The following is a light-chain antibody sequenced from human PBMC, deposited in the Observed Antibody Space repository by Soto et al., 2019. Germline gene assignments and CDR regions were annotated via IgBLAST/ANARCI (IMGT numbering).Light chain of an antibody. Sequence: QSALTQPASVSGYPGESITISCTGTSSDVGAYNYVSWYQQDPGKAPKLMIYDVSSRPSGVSNRFSGSKSGHTASLTISGRQAEDEADYYCTSYTSSSTYVFGTGTKVTVL. J-gene: IGLJ1*01. V-gene: IGLV2-14*01. CDR2: DVS. CDR3: TSYTSSSTYV. CDR1: SSDVGAYNY.